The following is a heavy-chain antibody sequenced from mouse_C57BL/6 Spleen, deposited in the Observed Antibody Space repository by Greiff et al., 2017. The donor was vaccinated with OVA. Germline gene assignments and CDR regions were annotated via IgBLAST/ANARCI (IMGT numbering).Heavy chain of an antibody. V-gene: IGHV1-59*01. CDR1: GYTFTSYW. J-gene: IGHJ2*01. CDR2: IDPSDSYT. D-gene: IGHD1-1*01. CDR3: ARTTVVATPFDY. Sequence: VQLQQPGAELVRPGTSVKLSCKASGYTFTSYWMHWVKQRPGQGLEWIGVIDPSDSYTNYNQKFKGKATLTVDTSSSTAYMQLSSLTSEDSAVYYCARTTVVATPFDYWGQGTTLTVSS.